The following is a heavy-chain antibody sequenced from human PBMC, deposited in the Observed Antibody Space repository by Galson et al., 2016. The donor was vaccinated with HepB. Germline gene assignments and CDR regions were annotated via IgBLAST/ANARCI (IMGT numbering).Heavy chain of an antibody. CDR2: ISSSSADI. V-gene: IGHV3-48*02. CDR1: GFTFSTYT. D-gene: IGHD3-16*01. J-gene: IGHJ4*03. CDR3: ARTSYSYDTSDYSEASYFDY. Sequence: SLRLSCAASGFTFSTYTMNWVRQAPGKGLEWVAKISSSSADIFYADSVKGRFTISRNNAKNSLYLQMKSLRDEDTAVYFCARTSYSYDTSDYSEASYFDYWGQGTVVSVAS.